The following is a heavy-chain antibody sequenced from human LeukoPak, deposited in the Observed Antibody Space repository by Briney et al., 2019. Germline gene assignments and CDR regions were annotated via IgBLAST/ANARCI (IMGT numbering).Heavy chain of an antibody. CDR2: INAGNGNT. D-gene: IGHD3-16*01. V-gene: IGHV1-3*01. CDR1: GYTYTSYA. J-gene: IGHJ4*02. CDR3: ARDSGGRGHFDF. Sequence: ASVKVSCKASGYTYTSYAMHWVRQAPGQRLEWMGWINAGNGNTNYAQNLQGRVTMTTDTSTGTAYMELRSLRSDDTAVYFCARDSGGRGHFDFWGQGTLVTVSS.